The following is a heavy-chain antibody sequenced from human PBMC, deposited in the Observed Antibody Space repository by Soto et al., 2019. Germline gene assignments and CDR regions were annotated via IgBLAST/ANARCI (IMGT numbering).Heavy chain of an antibody. D-gene: IGHD4-17*01. V-gene: IGHV4-59*08. CDR1: GGSISSYY. Sequence: SETLYLTCTVSGGSISSYYWSWIRQPPGKGLEWIGYIYYSGSTNYNPSLKSRVTISVDTSKNQFSLKLSSVTAADTAVYYCARASTVTTRGSRNNWFDPWGQGTLVTVSS. J-gene: IGHJ5*02. CDR3: ARASTVTTRGSRNNWFDP. CDR2: IYYSGST.